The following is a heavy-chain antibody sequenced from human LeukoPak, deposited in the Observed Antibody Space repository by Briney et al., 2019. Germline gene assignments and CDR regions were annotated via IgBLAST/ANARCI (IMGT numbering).Heavy chain of an antibody. V-gene: IGHV1-2*02. D-gene: IGHD2-2*02. J-gene: IGHJ4*02. Sequence: ASVKVSCKASGYTFTGYYMHWVRQAPGQGLEWMGWINPNSGGTNYAQKFQGRVTMTRDTSISTAYMELSGLRSDDTAVYYCARGKLGYCSSTSCYTRDYWGQGTLVTVSS. CDR2: INPNSGGT. CDR1: GYTFTGYY. CDR3: ARGKLGYCSSTSCYTRDY.